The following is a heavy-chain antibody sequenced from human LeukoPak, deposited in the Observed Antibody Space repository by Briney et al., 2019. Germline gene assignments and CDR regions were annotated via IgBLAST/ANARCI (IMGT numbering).Heavy chain of an antibody. CDR2: ISSNGGST. CDR1: GFTFSSYA. D-gene: IGHD5-12*01. Sequence: GGSLRLSCSASGFTFSSYAMHWVRQAPGKGLEYVSDISSNGGSTYYADSVKGSFTISRDNSKNTLYLQMSSLRAEDTAVYYCVKGQYSGYDAGFDYWGQGTLVTVSS. CDR3: VKGQYSGYDAGFDY. J-gene: IGHJ4*02. V-gene: IGHV3-64D*06.